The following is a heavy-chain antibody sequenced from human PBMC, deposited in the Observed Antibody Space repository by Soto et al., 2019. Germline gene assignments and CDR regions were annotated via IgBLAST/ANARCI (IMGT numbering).Heavy chain of an antibody. Sequence: EVQLVESGGGLVQPGGSLRLPCAASGFTFSSYEMNWVRQAPGKGLEWVSYISSSGSTIYYADSVKGRFTISRDNAKNSLYLQMNSLRAEDTAVYYCARLEFWSGYMFDPWGQGTLVTVSS. V-gene: IGHV3-48*03. CDR1: GFTFSSYE. CDR3: ARLEFWSGYMFDP. D-gene: IGHD3-3*01. J-gene: IGHJ5*02. CDR2: ISSSGSTI.